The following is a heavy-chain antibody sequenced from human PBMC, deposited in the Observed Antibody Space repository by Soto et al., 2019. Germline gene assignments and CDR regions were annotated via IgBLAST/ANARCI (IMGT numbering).Heavy chain of an antibody. D-gene: IGHD6-13*01. J-gene: IGHJ4*02. Sequence: SETLSLTCTVSGDSLSGYYWSWIRQTPGKRLEWIGYFYSSGSPHHNPSLKSRVTISEDTSKNQFSLKLSSVTAADTAVYYCASRDSSSWSIDYWGQGTLVTVSS. CDR3: ASRDSSSWSIDY. V-gene: IGHV4-59*08. CDR1: GDSLSGYY. CDR2: FYSSGSP.